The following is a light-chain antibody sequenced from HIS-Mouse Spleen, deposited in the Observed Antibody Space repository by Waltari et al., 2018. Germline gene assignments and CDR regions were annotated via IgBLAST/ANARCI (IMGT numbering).Light chain of an antibody. Sequence: SVLTQPPSVSGAPGQRVPIYFTGSSSNIGAGYDVHWYPQLPGTAPKLAIYGNSNRPSGVPDRFSGSSSGTMATLTISGAQVEDEADYYCYSTDSSGNHRVFGGGTKLTVL. CDR1: SSNIGAGYD. V-gene: IGLV1-40*01. CDR3: YSTDSSGNHRV. CDR2: GNS. J-gene: IGLJ2*01.